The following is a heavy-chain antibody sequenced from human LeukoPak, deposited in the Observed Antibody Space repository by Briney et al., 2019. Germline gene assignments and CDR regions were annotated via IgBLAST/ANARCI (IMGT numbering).Heavy chain of an antibody. Sequence: GGSLRFSCAASGFTFSSYGMHWVRQAPGKGLEWVADIWYDGSDKYYADSVKGRFTISRDNSKNTLYLQMNSLRAEDTAVYYCARDRSYISLCDWGQGTLVTASS. J-gene: IGHJ4*02. CDR3: ARDRSYISLCD. D-gene: IGHD6-13*01. CDR1: GFTFSSYG. V-gene: IGHV3-33*01. CDR2: IWYDGSDK.